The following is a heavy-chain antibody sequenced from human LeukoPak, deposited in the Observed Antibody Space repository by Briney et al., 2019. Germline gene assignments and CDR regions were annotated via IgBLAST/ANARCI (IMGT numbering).Heavy chain of an antibody. V-gene: IGHV3-23*01. CDR2: ISGSGGST. J-gene: IGHJ4*02. Sequence: GGSLRLSCAASGFTFNTYAMSWVRQAPGKGLEWVSAISGSGGSTYYADSVKGRFTISRDNSKNTLYLQMNSLRAEDTAVYYCAKAISVGATTDAADWGQGTLVTVSS. CDR1: GFTFNTYA. CDR3: AKAISVGATTDAAD. D-gene: IGHD1-26*01.